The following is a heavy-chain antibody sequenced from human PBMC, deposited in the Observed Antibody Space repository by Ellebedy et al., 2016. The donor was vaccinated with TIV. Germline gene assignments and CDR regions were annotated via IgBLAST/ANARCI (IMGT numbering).Heavy chain of an antibody. CDR3: ARDGAPFDD. D-gene: IGHD4/OR15-4a*01. V-gene: IGHV3-30*03. CDR1: GFTFSSYG. Sequence: GESLKISCAASGFTFSSYGMHWVRQAPGKGLEWVAVISYDGSNKYYADSVKGRFTISRDNSKNTLYLQMNSLRAEDTAAYYCARDGAPFDDWGQGTLVIVSP. CDR2: ISYDGSNK. J-gene: IGHJ4*02.